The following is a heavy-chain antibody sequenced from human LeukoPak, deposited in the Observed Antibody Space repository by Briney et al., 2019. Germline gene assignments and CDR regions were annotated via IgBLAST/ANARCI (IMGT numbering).Heavy chain of an antibody. CDR1: GASISTYF. D-gene: IGHD2-8*01. CDR2: IYPNGAI. J-gene: IGHJ4*02. CDR3: ARSTKTFLDY. V-gene: IGHV4-4*07. Sequence: SETLSLTCTVSGASISTYFWTWIRQPAGKGLEWIGRIYPNGAINYNPSLKSRVTMSVDTSKNQFSLKLSSVTAADTAVYYCARSTKTFLDYWGQGTLVTVSS.